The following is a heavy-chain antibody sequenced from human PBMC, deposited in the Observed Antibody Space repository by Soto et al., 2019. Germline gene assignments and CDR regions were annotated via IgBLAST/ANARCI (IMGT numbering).Heavy chain of an antibody. CDR1: GFTFSSYS. V-gene: IGHV3-48*02. J-gene: IGHJ4*02. CDR3: AREVRDTAVADFAY. D-gene: IGHD5-18*01. Sequence: EVQLVESGGGLVQPGGSLRLSCAASGFTFSSYSMNWVRQAPGKGLEWLSYISSSISTMHYADSVKGRFTISRDNAKNSLYLQINSLRDEDTAVYYWAREVRDTAVADFAYWGQGTLVTVSS. CDR2: ISSSISTM.